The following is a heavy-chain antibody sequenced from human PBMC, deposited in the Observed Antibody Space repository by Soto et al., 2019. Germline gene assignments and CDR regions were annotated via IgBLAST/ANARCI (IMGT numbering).Heavy chain of an antibody. CDR3: ARESLGYGAGRGGMDV. V-gene: IGHV3-23*01. CDR2: MSGSGGRI. D-gene: IGHD3-10*01. J-gene: IGHJ6*04. Sequence: EVQLLEAGGAVVQPGGSLRLSCAASGFTFSSFVMNWVRQAPGKGLEWVSGMSGSGGRIYHADSVKGRFTISRDNSKNTLYLDMESLRADDTAVYHCARESLGYGAGRGGMDVWGKGTTVNVSS. CDR1: GFTFSSFV.